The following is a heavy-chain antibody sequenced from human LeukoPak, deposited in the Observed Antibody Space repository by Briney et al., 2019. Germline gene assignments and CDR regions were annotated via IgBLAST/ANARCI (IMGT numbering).Heavy chain of an antibody. CDR1: GGSISSYY. CDR2: IYYSGST. Sequence: SETLSLTCTVSGGSISSYYWSWIRQPPGKGLEWIGYIYYSGSTNYNPSLKSRVTISVDTSKNQFSLKLSSVTAADTAVYYCARLNTITMLWYSDYWGQGTLVTVSS. CDR3: ARLNTITMLWYSDY. J-gene: IGHJ4*02. D-gene: IGHD4-11*01. V-gene: IGHV4-59*01.